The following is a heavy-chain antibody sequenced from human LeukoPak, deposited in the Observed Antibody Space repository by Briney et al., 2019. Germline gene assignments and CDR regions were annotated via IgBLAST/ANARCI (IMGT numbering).Heavy chain of an antibody. CDR1: GGSISSGSYY. D-gene: IGHD1-26*01. CDR3: ARNSGSYLCDAFDI. V-gene: IGHV4-61*02. CDR2: IYTSGST. Sequence: SETLSLTCTVSGGSISSGSYYWSWIRQPAGKGLEWIGRIYTSGSTNYNPSLKSRVTISVDTSKNQFSLKLSSVTAADTAVYYCARNSGSYLCDAFDIWGQGTMVTVSS. J-gene: IGHJ3*02.